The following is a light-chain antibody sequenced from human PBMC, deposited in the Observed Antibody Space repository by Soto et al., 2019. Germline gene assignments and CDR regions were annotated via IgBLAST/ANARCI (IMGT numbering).Light chain of an antibody. J-gene: IGLJ1*01. Sequence: QSALTQPASVSGSPGQSITVSCTGTSSDVGSYNYVSWHQQHPGKAPKLMIYEVSNRPSGVSSRFSGSKSGNTASLNISGLQADDEADYYCSSYTSGTTPYVFGTGTKLTVL. V-gene: IGLV2-14*01. CDR2: EVS. CDR1: SSDVGSYNY. CDR3: SSYTSGTTPYV.